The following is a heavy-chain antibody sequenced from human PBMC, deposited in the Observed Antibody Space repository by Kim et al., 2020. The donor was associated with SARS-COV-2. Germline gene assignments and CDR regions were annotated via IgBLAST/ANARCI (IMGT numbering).Heavy chain of an antibody. J-gene: IGHJ5*01. D-gene: IGHD2-2*01. V-gene: IGHV3-30-3*01. CDR3: ARGGVGYSVVVPAAIFD. CDR2: ISYDGSNK. Sequence: GGSLRLSCAASGFTFSSYAMHWVRQAPGKGLEWVAVISYDGSNKYYADSVKGRFTISRDNSKNTLYLQMNSLRAEDTAVYYCARGGVGYSVVVPAAIFD. CDR1: GFTFSSYA.